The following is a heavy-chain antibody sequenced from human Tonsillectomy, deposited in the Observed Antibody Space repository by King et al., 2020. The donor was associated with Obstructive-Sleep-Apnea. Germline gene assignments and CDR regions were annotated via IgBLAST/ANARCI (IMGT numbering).Heavy chain of an antibody. CDR1: GFPFSSYG. V-gene: IGHV3-30*18. CDR2: ISYDGSNK. J-gene: IGHJ4*02. CDR3: AKDPGGDGDYYDSSGYDGPDY. Sequence: QLVQSGGGVVQPGKSLRLSCAASGFPFSSYGMHWVRQAPGKGLDWVAVISYDGSNKYYADSVKGRFTISRDNSKNTLYLQMNSLRAEDTAVYYCAKDPGGDGDYYDSSGYDGPDYWGQGTLVTVSS. D-gene: IGHD3-22*01.